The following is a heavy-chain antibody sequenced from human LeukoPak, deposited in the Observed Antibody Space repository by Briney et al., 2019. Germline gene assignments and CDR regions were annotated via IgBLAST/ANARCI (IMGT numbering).Heavy chain of an antibody. D-gene: IGHD3-10*01. CDR3: ARDSPSEYYYGSESYGTYFDY. V-gene: IGHV1-2*02. J-gene: IGHJ4*02. Sequence: ASVKVSCKASGYTFTGYYMHWVRQAPGQGLEWMGWINPNSGGTNYAQKFQGRVTMTRDTSISKAYMELSRLRSDDTAVYYCARDSPSEYYYGSESYGTYFDYWGQGTLVTVSS. CDR2: INPNSGGT. CDR1: GYTFTGYY.